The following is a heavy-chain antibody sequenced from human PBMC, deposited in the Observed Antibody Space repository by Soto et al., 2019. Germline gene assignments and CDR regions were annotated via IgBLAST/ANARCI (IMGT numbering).Heavy chain of an antibody. D-gene: IGHD3-22*01. CDR2: IYWNDDK. CDR1: GFSLSTSGVG. V-gene: IGHV2-5*01. CDR3: ALSLYYYDSSYFDY. Sequence: QITLKESGPTLMKPTQTLTLTCTFSGFSLSTSGVGVGWIRQPPGKALEWLALIYWNDDKRYSPSLKSRLTITKDTSKNQVVLTMTNMDPVDTATYYCALSLYYYDSSYFDYWGQGTLVTVSS. J-gene: IGHJ4*02.